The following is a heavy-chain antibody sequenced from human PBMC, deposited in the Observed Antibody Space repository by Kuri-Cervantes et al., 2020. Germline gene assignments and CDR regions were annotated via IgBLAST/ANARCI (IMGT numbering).Heavy chain of an antibody. CDR2: IGSSSSTI. Sequence: GESLKISCAASGFTFSSYSMNWVRQAPGKGLEWVSYIGSSSSTIYYADSVKGRFTISRDNSKNTLYLQMNSLRAEDTAVYYCARDGYNFPDYWGQGTLVTVSS. CDR3: ARDGYNFPDY. J-gene: IGHJ4*02. CDR1: GFTFSSYS. D-gene: IGHD5-24*01. V-gene: IGHV3-48*01.